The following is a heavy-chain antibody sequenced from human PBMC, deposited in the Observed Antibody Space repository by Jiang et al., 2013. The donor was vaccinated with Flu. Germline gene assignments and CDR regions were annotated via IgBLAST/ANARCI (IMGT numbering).Heavy chain of an antibody. CDR3: ARGFAPFYFDS. CDR2: TYYKSMWYQ. CDR1: GDTVSSSSAR. V-gene: IGHV6-1*01. Sequence: QTLSLTCALSGDTVSSSSARWNWVRQSPSRGLEWLGRTYYKSMWYQEYAVSLSGRLTITADTSTNQFSLHLTSVTPEDTAVYYCARGFAPFYFDSWGQGTLVTVSS. J-gene: IGHJ4*02.